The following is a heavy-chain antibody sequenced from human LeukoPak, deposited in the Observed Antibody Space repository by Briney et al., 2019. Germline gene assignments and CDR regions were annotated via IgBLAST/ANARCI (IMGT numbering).Heavy chain of an antibody. J-gene: IGHJ4*02. D-gene: IGHD4-17*01. CDR3: TRHDYGDYVDDY. CDR2: IRSKANSYAT. CDR1: GFTFSGSA. V-gene: IGHV3-73*01. Sequence: GGSLRLSCAASGFTFSGSAMHWVRQASGKGLEWVGRIRSKANSYATAYAASVKGRFTISRDDSKNTAYLQMNSLKTEDTAVYYCTRHDYGDYVDDYWGQGTLVTVSS.